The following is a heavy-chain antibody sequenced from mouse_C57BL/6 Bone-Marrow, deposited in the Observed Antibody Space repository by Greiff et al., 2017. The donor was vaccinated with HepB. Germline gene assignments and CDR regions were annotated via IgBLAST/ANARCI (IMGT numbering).Heavy chain of an antibody. D-gene: IGHD1-1*01. CDR3: AKLGYYGSYYAMDY. J-gene: IGHJ4*01. V-gene: IGHV2-3*01. CDR1: GFSLTSYG. Sequence: QVQLKESGPGLVAPSQSLSITCTVSGFSLTSYGVSWVRQPPGKGLEWLGVIWGDGSTNYHSALISRLSISKDNSKSQVFLKLNSLLTDDTATYDCAKLGYYGSYYAMDYSGQGTSVTVAS. CDR2: IWGDGST.